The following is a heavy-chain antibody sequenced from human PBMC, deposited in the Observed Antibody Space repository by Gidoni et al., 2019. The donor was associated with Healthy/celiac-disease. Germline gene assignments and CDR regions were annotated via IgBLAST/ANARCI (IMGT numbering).Heavy chain of an antibody. D-gene: IGHD3-9*01. CDR2: ISYDGSNK. CDR3: ARDFERILTGYYGNFDY. CDR1: GFTFSSYA. J-gene: IGHJ4*02. V-gene: IGHV3-30-3*01. Sequence: QVQLVESGGGVVQPGRSLRLPCAASGFTFSSYAMHWVRQAPGKGLEWVAVISYDGSNKYYADSVKGRFTISRDNSKNTLYLQMNSLRAEDTAVYYCARDFERILTGYYGNFDYWGQGTLVTVSS.